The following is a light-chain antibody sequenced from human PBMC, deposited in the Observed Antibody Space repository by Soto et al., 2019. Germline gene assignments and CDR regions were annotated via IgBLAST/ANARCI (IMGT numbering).Light chain of an antibody. Sequence: EIVLTQSPGTLSLSPGERATLSCRASQSVRSSYLAWYQQKLGQAPRLLIYGVSNRATGISDRFSGSGSGTDFTLIISRLESEDFAVYYCQQYGTSPRTFGQGTKVEIK. V-gene: IGKV3-20*01. CDR2: GVS. CDR1: QSVRSSY. J-gene: IGKJ1*01. CDR3: QQYGTSPRT.